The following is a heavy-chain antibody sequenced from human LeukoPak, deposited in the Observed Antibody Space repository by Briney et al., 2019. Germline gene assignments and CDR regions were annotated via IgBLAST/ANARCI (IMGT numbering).Heavy chain of an antibody. Sequence: ASVKVSCKASGYTFTSYDINWVRQATGQGLEWMGWMNPNSGNTGYAQKFQGRVTMTRNTSISTAYMELSGLRSEDTAVYYCASASGYSSSWGFDYWGQGTLVTVSS. CDR3: ASASGYSSSWGFDY. J-gene: IGHJ4*02. D-gene: IGHD6-13*01. V-gene: IGHV1-8*01. CDR2: MNPNSGNT. CDR1: GYTFTSYD.